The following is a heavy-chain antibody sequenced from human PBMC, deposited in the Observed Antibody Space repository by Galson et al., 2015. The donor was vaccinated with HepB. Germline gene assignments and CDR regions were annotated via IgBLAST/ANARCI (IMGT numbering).Heavy chain of an antibody. CDR3: TKVGGAGSYYRGNFDS. D-gene: IGHD3-10*01. Sequence: SLRLSCAASGFTFSNFAMNWVRQAPGKGLKWVSGITAGGGSTYADFVKGRFIISRDNSKNTLYSQMNSLRAEDTAVYYCTKVGGAGSYYRGNFDSWGQGTLVTVSS. CDR1: GFTFSNFA. V-gene: IGHV3-23*01. J-gene: IGHJ4*02. CDR2: ITAGGGST.